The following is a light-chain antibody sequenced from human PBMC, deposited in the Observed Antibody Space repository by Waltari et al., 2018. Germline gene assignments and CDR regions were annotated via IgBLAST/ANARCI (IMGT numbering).Light chain of an antibody. CDR1: QSLVHSDGNTH. V-gene: IGKV2-30*02. Sequence: DVVMTQSPLSLPVTLGQPASISCPSSQSLVHSDGNTHLVWFHQRPGQSPRRLIYKVSIRDSEVPDRFSGGGSATDFTLKIIRVEAEDVGVYYCMQGTHWPYTFGQGTKLDIK. J-gene: IGKJ2*01. CDR3: MQGTHWPYT. CDR2: KVS.